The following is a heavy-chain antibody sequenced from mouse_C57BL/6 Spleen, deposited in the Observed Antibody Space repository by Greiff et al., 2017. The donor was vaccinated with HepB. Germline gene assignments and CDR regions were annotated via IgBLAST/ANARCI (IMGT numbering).Heavy chain of an antibody. Sequence: VQGVESGAELARPGASVKLSCKASGYTFTSYGISWVKQRTGQGLEWIGEIYPRSGNTYYNEKFKGKATLTADKSSSTAYMELRSLTSEDSAVYFCASSTVVAPDYWGQGTTLTVSS. D-gene: IGHD1-1*01. V-gene: IGHV1-81*01. CDR2: IYPRSGNT. CDR1: GYTFTSYG. CDR3: ASSTVVAPDY. J-gene: IGHJ2*01.